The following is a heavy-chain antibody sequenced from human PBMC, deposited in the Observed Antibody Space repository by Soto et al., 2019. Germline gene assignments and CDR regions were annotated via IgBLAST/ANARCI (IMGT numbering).Heavy chain of an antibody. CDR3: ARVRGSGNYAAYYFDS. CDR2: IHYSGST. J-gene: IGHJ4*01. V-gene: IGHV4-31*03. Sequence: PSVTLSLTCTVSGGSISNGGYYWNWVRQHPGKGLEWIGYIHYSGSTWYNPSLESRVTISVDTSKDQFSLKLRSVTAADTAVYYXARVRGSGNYAAYYFDSWGQGTLVTVSS. CDR1: GGSISNGGYY. D-gene: IGHD3-10*01.